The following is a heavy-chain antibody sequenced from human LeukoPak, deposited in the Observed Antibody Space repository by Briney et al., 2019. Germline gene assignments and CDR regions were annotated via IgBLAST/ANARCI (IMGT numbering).Heavy chain of an antibody. D-gene: IGHD3-10*01. Sequence: GASVKVSCKASGYIFTNYYMHWVRQAPGQGLEWMGTINPSGGSTTYAQKFQGRVTMTRDTSTSTVYMELISLRSEDTAVYYCARDHGSAYYRAPRHWGQGTLVTVSS. CDR1: GYIFTNYY. CDR3: ARDHGSAYYRAPRH. V-gene: IGHV1-46*01. CDR2: INPSGGST. J-gene: IGHJ4*02.